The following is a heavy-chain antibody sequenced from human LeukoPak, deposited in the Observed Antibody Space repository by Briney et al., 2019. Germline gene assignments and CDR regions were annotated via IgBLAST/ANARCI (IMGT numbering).Heavy chain of an antibody. Sequence: GGSLRLSWAASGFTFSSYSMNWVRQAPGKGLEWVSFISSSSSTIYYADSVKGRFTISRDNAKNSLYLQMNSLRAEDTAVYYCARDRDSGYDYYYYGMDVWGQGTTVTVSS. CDR3: ARDRDSGYDYYYYGMDV. CDR2: ISSSSSTI. CDR1: GFTFSSYS. D-gene: IGHD5-12*01. J-gene: IGHJ6*02. V-gene: IGHV3-48*04.